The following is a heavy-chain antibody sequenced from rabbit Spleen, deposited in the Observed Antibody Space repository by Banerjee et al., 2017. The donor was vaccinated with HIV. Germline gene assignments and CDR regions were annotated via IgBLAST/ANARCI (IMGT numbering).Heavy chain of an antibody. D-gene: IGHD6-1*01. V-gene: IGHV1S45*01. J-gene: IGHJ4*01. CDR1: GFDFTNTYY. CDR3: ARGEHFSVGFSAFAIYLDL. Sequence: QEQLEESGGGLVKPGGTLTLTCKASGFDFTNTYYMCWVRQAPGKGLELIASIDTSSGDTYYATWAKGRFTISKTSSTTVTLQMTGLTAADTATYFCARGEHFSVGFSAFAIYLDLWGPGTLVTVS. CDR2: IDTSSGDT.